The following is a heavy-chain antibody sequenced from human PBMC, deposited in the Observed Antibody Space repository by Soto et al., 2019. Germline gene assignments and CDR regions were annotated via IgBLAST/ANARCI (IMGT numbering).Heavy chain of an antibody. J-gene: IGHJ4*02. D-gene: IGHD3-22*01. CDR2: INSDGSSL. CDR3: ARFGNYYDTSGYLY. Sequence: EVQLVESGGGLVQPGGSLRLSCAASGFTLSSYWMHWVRQAPGKGLVWVARINSDGSSLSYADSVKGRFTISRDNAKNTLYLQMNSLRAEDTAVYYCARFGNYYDTSGYLYWGRGTLVTVSS. CDR1: GFTLSSYW. V-gene: IGHV3-74*01.